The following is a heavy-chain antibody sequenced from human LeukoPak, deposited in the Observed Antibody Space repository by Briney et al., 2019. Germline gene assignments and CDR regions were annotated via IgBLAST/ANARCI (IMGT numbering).Heavy chain of an antibody. Sequence: SVKVSCKASGYTLTSYGINWVRQAPGQGLEWMGGIIPIFGTANYAQKFQGRVTITTDESTSTAYMELSSLRSDDTAVYYCARDGGGYCSSTSCYYYYYMDVWGKGTTVTVSS. CDR3: ARDGGGYCSSTSCYYYYYMDV. J-gene: IGHJ6*03. CDR1: GYTLTSYG. V-gene: IGHV1-69*05. CDR2: IIPIFGTA. D-gene: IGHD2-2*01.